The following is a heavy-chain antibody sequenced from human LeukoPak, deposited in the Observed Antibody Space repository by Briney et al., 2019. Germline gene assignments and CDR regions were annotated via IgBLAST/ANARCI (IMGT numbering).Heavy chain of an antibody. CDR1: GFTFSSHG. CDR3: AKDLSYGSNWFDP. CDR2: IWYDGSKK. J-gene: IGHJ5*02. V-gene: IGHV3-33*06. D-gene: IGHD5-18*01. Sequence: GGSLRLSCAASGFTFSSHGMHWIRQAPGKGLEWVALIWYDGSKKNYADSVKGRFTISRDDSKSTLYLQINSLRAEDTAVYYCAKDLSYGSNWFDPWGQGTLVTVSS.